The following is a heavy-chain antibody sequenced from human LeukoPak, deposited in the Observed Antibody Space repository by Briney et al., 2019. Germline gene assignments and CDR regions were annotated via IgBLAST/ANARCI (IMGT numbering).Heavy chain of an antibody. CDR3: AKDSGLNYGSGDPDAFDI. Sequence: PGGSLRLSCAASGFTFSSYAMSWVRQAPGKGLEWVSAISGSGGSTYYADSVKGRFTISRDNSKNTLYLQMNSLRAEDTAVYYCAKDSGLNYGSGDPDAFDIWGQGTMVTVSS. D-gene: IGHD3-10*01. V-gene: IGHV3-23*01. J-gene: IGHJ3*02. CDR1: GFTFSSYA. CDR2: ISGSGGST.